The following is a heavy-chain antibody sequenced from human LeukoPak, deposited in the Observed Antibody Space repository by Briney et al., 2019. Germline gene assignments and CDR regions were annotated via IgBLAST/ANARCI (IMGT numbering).Heavy chain of an antibody. CDR3: AKAVRFVVVVAATPDMGVFDY. CDR1: GFTFDDYG. Sequence: GGSLRLSCAASGFTFDDYGMSWVRQAPGKGLEWVSGINWNGGSTGYADSVKGRFTISRDNSKNTLYLQMNSLRAEDTAVYYCAKAVRFVVVVAATPDMGVFDYWGQGTLVTVSS. J-gene: IGHJ4*02. V-gene: IGHV3-20*04. CDR2: INWNGGST. D-gene: IGHD2-15*01.